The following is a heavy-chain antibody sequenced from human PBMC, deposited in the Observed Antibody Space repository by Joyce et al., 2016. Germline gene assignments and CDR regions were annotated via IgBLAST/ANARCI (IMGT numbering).Heavy chain of an antibody. D-gene: IGHD2-2*02. J-gene: IGHJ6*02. CDR2: VAPHRGDI. CDR1: GYTFTTYH. CDR3: ARGAIYPPKGMDV. V-gene: IGHV1-2*02. Sequence: QVQLVQSGAEVKKPGASVKVSCKTSGYTFTTYHIHWVRQAPGQTFEWMGWVAPHRGDISYAQKFQGRVTMTRDTSLSTAYMELTRLTSDDTAVYYCARGAIYPPKGMDVWGQGTTVTVSS.